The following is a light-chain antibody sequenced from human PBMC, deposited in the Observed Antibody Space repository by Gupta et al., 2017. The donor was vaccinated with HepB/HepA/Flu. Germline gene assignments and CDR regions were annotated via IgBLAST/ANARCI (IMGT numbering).Light chain of an antibody. Sequence: SAPPPPPPVSRSPGQSVTISCTGTSSDVGSYNRVSWYQQPPGTAPKLMIYDVNYRPSGVPDRFSGSKSGNTASLTISGLQAEDEADYYCTSYTRNNNTFVFGGGTKLTVL. CDR1: SSDVGSYNR. CDR2: DVN. CDR3: TSYTRNNNTFV. V-gene: IGLV2-18*02. J-gene: IGLJ2*01.